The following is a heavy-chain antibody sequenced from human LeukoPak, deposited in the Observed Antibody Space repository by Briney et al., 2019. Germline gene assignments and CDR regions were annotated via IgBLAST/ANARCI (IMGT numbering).Heavy chain of an antibody. D-gene: IGHD3-22*01. CDR2: IYYSGST. V-gene: IGHV4-59*12. CDR1: GGSISSDY. J-gene: IGHJ3*02. CDR3: AKSNGYGLIDI. Sequence: SESLSLTCTVSGGSISSDYWSWIRQPPGEGLEWIGNIYYSGSTNYNPSLKSRVTMSVDTSRNQFSLKLNSVTAADTAVYYRAKSNGYGLIDIWGQGTMVTVSS.